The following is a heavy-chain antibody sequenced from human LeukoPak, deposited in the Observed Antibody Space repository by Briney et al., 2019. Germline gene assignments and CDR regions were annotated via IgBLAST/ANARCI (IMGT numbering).Heavy chain of an antibody. D-gene: IGHD3-9*01. J-gene: IGHJ5*02. CDR3: ARDHEERYFDWLLYRGESPNWFDP. CDR1: GYTFTDYY. V-gene: IGHV1-2*02. Sequence: ASVKVSCKASGYTFTDYYMHWVRQAPGQGLEWMGWINPNSGGTNYAQKFQGRVTMTRDTSISTAYMELSRLRSDDTAVYYCARDHEERYFDWLLYRGESPNWFDPWGQGTLVTVSS. CDR2: INPNSGGT.